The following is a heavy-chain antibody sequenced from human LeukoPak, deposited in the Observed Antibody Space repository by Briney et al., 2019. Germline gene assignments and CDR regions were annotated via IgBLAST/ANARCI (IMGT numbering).Heavy chain of an antibody. CDR2: ISHDVSTE. J-gene: IGHJ4*02. CDR3: ARVGQELTRGGVDY. CDR1: GFTFTRYG. V-gene: IGHV3-30*03. Sequence: PGGSLRLSCVASGFTFTRYGMHWVRQAPGKGLEWVAVISHDVSTEYYADSVKGRFTISRDNSKNTLYLQMNSLRAEDTAVYYCARVGQELTRGGVDYWGQGTLVTVSS. D-gene: IGHD6-13*01.